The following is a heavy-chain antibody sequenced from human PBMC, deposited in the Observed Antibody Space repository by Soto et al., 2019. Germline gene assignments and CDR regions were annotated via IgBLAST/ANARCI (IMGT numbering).Heavy chain of an antibody. Sequence: QVQLVQSGAEVKKPGASVKVSCKASGYIFINYDVNWVRQATGQGLEWMGWMNPNSGNTGYAQKFQGRVNMTRNTSISTAYMELSSLRSEDTAVYYCAIGRAVAGTGYFQHWGQGTMVAVSS. CDR2: MNPNSGNT. V-gene: IGHV1-8*01. J-gene: IGHJ1*01. D-gene: IGHD6-19*01. CDR3: AIGRAVAGTGYFQH. CDR1: GYIFINYD.